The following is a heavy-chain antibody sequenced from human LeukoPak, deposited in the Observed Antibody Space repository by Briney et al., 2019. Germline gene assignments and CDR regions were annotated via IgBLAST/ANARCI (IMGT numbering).Heavy chain of an antibody. J-gene: IGHJ4*02. D-gene: IGHD3-10*01. Sequence: SETLSLTCTVSGGSISSCYWSWIRQPPGKGLEWIGSIYYSGSTYYNPSLKSRVTISVDTSKNQFSLKLSSVTAADTAVYYCARWLVVRGVRYFDYWGQGTLVTVSS. CDR1: GGSISSCY. V-gene: IGHV4-59*05. CDR2: IYYSGST. CDR3: ARWLVVRGVRYFDY.